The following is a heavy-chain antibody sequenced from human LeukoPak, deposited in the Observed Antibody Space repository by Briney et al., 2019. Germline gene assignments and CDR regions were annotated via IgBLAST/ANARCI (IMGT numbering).Heavy chain of an antibody. Sequence: ASVTVSCTASGYTFTIYDINWVRQAPGQGLEWMGWMNPNSGNTGYAQKFQGRVTMTRNTSISTAYMELSSLRSEDRAVYYCARGSPCLYDYVWGSFPRPFDYWGQGTLVTGSS. D-gene: IGHD3-16*01. J-gene: IGHJ4*02. V-gene: IGHV1-8*01. CDR3: ARGSPCLYDYVWGSFPRPFDY. CDR1: GYTFTIYD. CDR2: MNPNSGNT.